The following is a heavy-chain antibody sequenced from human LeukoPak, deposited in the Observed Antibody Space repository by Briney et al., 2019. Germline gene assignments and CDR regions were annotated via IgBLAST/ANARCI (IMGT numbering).Heavy chain of an antibody. V-gene: IGHV3-7*01. Sequence: GGSLRLSRAASGFTLSSYWMSWVRQAPGKGLEWVANIKQDGSEKYYVDSVKGRFTISRDNAKNSLYLQMNSLRAEDTAVYYCARGDAAAFDIWGQGTMVTVSS. J-gene: IGHJ3*02. CDR3: ARGDAAAFDI. CDR2: IKQDGSEK. D-gene: IGHD6-13*01. CDR1: GFTLSSYW.